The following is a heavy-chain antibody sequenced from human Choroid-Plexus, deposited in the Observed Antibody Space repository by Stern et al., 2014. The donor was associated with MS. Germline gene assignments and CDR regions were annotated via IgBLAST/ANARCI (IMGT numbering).Heavy chain of an antibody. V-gene: IGHV3-30*18. Sequence: QVQLVQSGGGVVQPGRPLRLSCVASGFTFGSCAMHWVRQAPGKGLEWVAGVSYDGSNTYYADSVKVSFTISIAKSQNTLYMQMSSLRPEDTAVYYCAKDRQYLTYFFDHWGQGSLVTVSS. CDR2: VSYDGSNT. CDR1: GFTFGSCA. J-gene: IGHJ5*02. D-gene: IGHD2/OR15-2a*01. CDR3: AKDRQYLTYFFDH.